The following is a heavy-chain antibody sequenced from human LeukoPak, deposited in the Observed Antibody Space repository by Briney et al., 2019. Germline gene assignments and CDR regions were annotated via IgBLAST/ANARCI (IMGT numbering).Heavy chain of an antibody. CDR1: GFTFSSYA. Sequence: GSLRLSCAASGFTFSSYAMSWVRQAPGKGLEWVSAISGSGGSTYYADSVKGRFTISRDNSKNTLYLQMNSLRAEDTAVYYCAKAQSLSITMIRVPPQGYFDYWGQGTLVTVSS. J-gene: IGHJ4*02. V-gene: IGHV3-23*01. CDR3: AKAQSLSITMIRVPPQGYFDY. D-gene: IGHD3-22*01. CDR2: ISGSGGST.